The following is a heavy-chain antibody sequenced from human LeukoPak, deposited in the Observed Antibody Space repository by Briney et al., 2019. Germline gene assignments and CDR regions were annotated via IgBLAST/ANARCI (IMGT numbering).Heavy chain of an antibody. CDR2: ISGSGGST. CDR1: GFTFSSYA. V-gene: IGHV3-23*01. D-gene: IGHD2-15*01. Sequence: PGGSLRLSCAASGFTFSSYAMSWVRQAPGKGLEWVSAISGSGGSTYYADSVKGRFTISRDNSKNTLYLQMNSLRAEDTAVYYCARADHSIRGSYAFDIWGQGTMVTVSS. J-gene: IGHJ3*02. CDR3: ARADHSIRGSYAFDI.